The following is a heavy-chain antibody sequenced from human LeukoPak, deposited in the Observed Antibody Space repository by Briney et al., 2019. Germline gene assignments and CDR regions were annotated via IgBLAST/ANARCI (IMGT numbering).Heavy chain of an antibody. CDR1: GGSFSSYY. D-gene: IGHD3-16*01. CDR3: ARDSRYDYDDGLASRD. Sequence: SETLSLTCAVYGGSFSSYYWSWIRQPAGKGLEWVGRIYFTGSTKYNPSLKSRVTMSVDMSKNQFFLKLSSVTAADTAMYYCARDSRYDYDDGLASRDWGQGTLVTVCS. V-gene: IGHV4-4*07. CDR2: IYFTGST. J-gene: IGHJ4*02.